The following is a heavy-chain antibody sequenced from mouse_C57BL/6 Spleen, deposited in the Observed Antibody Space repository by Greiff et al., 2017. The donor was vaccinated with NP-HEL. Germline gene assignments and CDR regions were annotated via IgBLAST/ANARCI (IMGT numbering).Heavy chain of an antibody. J-gene: IGHJ4*01. D-gene: IGHD1-1*01. Sequence: VQLQESGAELARPGASVKMSCKASGYTFTSYTMHWVKQRPGQGLEWIGYINPSSGYTKYNQKFKDKATLTADKSSSTAYMQLSSLTSEDSAVYYCASGSRGAMDYWGQGTSVTVSS. CDR3: ASGSRGAMDY. V-gene: IGHV1-4*01. CDR1: GYTFTSYT. CDR2: INPSSGYT.